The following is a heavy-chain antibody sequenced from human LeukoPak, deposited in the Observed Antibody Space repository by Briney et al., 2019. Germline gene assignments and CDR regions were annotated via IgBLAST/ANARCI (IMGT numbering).Heavy chain of an antibody. CDR1: GFTFSSYS. CDR2: ISSSSSYI. D-gene: IGHD3-10*01. CDR3: ARDAGSLYGSGSYTGFDP. J-gene: IGHJ5*02. Sequence: GGSLRLSCAASGFTFSSYSMNWVRQAPGKGLEWVSSISSSSSYIYYADSVKGQFTISRDNAKNSLYLQMNSLRAEDTAVYYCARDAGSLYGSGSYTGFDPWGQGTLVTVSS. V-gene: IGHV3-21*01.